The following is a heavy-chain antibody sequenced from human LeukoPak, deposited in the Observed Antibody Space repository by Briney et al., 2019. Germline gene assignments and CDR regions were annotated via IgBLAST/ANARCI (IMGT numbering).Heavy chain of an antibody. CDR1: GFTFTNYV. CDR2: ISVSGADT. V-gene: IGHV3-23*01. D-gene: IGHD6-6*01. J-gene: IGHJ4*02. CDR3: ASRKEYSTSSVFY. Sequence: GGSLRLSCAASGFTFTNYVMTWVRQTPGKGLEWLSGISVSGADTYYADSVKGRFTISRDNSKNTVSLRLNSLRAEDSAIYYCASRKEYSTSSVFYWGQGTLVTVSS.